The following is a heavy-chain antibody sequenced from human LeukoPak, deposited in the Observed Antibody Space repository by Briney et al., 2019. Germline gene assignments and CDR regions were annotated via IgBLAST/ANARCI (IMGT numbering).Heavy chain of an antibody. CDR2: IYYSGST. V-gene: IGHV4-31*03. CDR3: ARDRRVRYLYGMDV. CDR1: GGSISSGGYY. J-gene: IGHJ6*02. D-gene: IGHD3-10*01. Sequence: SETLSLTCTVSGGSISSGGYYWSWIRQHPGKGLEWIGYIYYSGSTYYNPSLKSRVTISVDTSKNQFSLKLSSVTAADTAVYYCARDRRVRYLYGMDVWGQGTTATVSS.